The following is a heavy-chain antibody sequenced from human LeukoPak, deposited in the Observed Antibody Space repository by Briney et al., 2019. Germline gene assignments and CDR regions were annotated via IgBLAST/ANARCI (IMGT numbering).Heavy chain of an antibody. J-gene: IGHJ4*02. Sequence: PGGSLRLSCAASGFTLSSYEMNWIRQAPGKGLEWISYISNSGSTKYYADSVKGRFTISRDNAKNSVFPQMNSLRAEDTAVYYCAAVIDYWGQGTLVTVSS. CDR1: GFTLSSYE. V-gene: IGHV3-48*03. CDR3: AAVIDY. CDR2: ISNSGSTK.